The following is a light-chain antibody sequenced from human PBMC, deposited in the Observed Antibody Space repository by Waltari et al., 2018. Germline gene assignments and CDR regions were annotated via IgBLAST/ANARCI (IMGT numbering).Light chain of an antibody. V-gene: IGKV1-NL1*01. CDR3: QQYFSVPLT. CDR2: ATS. Sequence: CRARQDITNALAWYQHKLGRAPKLLIYATSKLEGGVPARFSGRGSGTTYTLTIDSLQSDDSASYFCQQYFSVPLTFGGGSKIEI. J-gene: IGKJ4*01. CDR1: QDITNA.